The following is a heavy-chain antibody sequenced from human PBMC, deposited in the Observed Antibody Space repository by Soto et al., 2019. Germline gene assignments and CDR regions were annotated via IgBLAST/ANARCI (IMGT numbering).Heavy chain of an antibody. J-gene: IGHJ4*02. CDR3: ARDRGKWEPANQLDY. CDR2: ISYDGSNK. Sequence: PGGSLRLSCAASGFTFSSYAMHWVRQAPGKGLEWVAVISYDGSNKYYADSVKGRFTISRDNSKNTLYLQMNSLRAEDTAVYYCARDRGKWEPANQLDYWGQGTLVTVSS. V-gene: IGHV3-30-3*01. D-gene: IGHD1-26*01. CDR1: GFTFSSYA.